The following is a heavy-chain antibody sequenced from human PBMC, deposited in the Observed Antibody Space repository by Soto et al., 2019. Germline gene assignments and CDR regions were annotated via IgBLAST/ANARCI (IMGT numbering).Heavy chain of an antibody. D-gene: IGHD2-2*01. CDR3: ARELVPAAQTGGFYY. V-gene: IGHV4-59*01. J-gene: IGHJ4*02. CDR2: IYYSGST. CDR1: GGSISSYY. Sequence: QVQLQESGPGLVKPSETLSLTCTVSGGSISSYYWSWIRQPPGKGLEWIGYIYYSGSTNYNPSLKSRVTISVDTSKNQFSLKLSSVTAADTAVYYCARELVPAAQTGGFYYWGQGTLVTVSS.